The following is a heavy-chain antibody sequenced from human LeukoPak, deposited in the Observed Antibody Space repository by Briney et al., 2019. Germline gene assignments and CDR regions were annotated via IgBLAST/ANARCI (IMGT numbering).Heavy chain of an antibody. CDR3: TGDVYQH. CDR2: IYSGGST. V-gene: IGHV3-53*01. J-gene: IGHJ1*01. D-gene: IGHD1-14*01. Sequence: GGSLRLSCAASGLTVNSKYMSWVRQAPGKGLEWVSIIYSGGSTNYADSVKGRFTISRDNSRNTVYLQMNSLRAEDTAVYYCTGDVYQHWGQGTLVTVSS. CDR1: GLTVNSKY.